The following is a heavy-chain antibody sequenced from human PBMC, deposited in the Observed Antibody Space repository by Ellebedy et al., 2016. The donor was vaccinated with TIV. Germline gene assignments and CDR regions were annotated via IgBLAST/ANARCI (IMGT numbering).Heavy chain of an antibody. J-gene: IGHJ6*02. CDR1: GFTFSDYY. Sequence: PGGSLRLSCAASGFTFSDYYMSWIRQAPGKGLEWISYISSSSRYTNYADSVKGRFTISRDNARNSLYLQMNSLRAEDTAVYYCAREGNSGYDDYYSYGSNVWGQGTTVTVS. D-gene: IGHD5-12*01. CDR3: AREGNSGYDDYYSYGSNV. V-gene: IGHV3-11*06. CDR2: ISSSSRYT.